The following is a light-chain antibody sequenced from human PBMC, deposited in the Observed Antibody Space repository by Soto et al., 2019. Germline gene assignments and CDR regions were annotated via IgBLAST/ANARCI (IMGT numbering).Light chain of an antibody. Sequence: DIQMTQSPSSRSASVGDRVTITCRASQGPSNYLAWYQQKPGKVPKLLIYAASTLQSGVPSRFSGSGSGTDFTLTISSLQPEDVATYYCQKYNSAPQPFGQGTKVEIK. CDR2: AAS. J-gene: IGKJ1*01. V-gene: IGKV1-27*01. CDR1: QGPSNY. CDR3: QKYNSAPQP.